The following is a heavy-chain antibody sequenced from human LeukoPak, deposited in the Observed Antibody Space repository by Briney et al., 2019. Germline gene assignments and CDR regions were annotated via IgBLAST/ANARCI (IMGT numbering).Heavy chain of an antibody. J-gene: IGHJ4*02. CDR1: GYSFTGYY. CDR3: ARVRGTGWYYFDH. Sequence: ASVKVSCKASGYSFTGYYMHCVRQAPGQGLEWMGWINPNSGGTNYAQNFQGRVTMTRDTSISTAYMELSSLRSDDTAVYYCARVRGTGWYYFDHWGQGTLVTVSS. V-gene: IGHV1-2*02. CDR2: INPNSGGT. D-gene: IGHD2-15*01.